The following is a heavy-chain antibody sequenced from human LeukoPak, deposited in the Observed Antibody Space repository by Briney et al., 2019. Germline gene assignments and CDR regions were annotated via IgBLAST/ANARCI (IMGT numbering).Heavy chain of an antibody. V-gene: IGHV3-21*01. CDR3: ARDATTDYYYMDV. CDR2: ISSSSTYI. D-gene: IGHD4-11*01. Sequence: GGSLRLSCAASGFTFSSNSLNWVRQAPGKGLEWVSSISSSSTYIYYADSVKGRFTISRDNAKNSLYLQMNSLRAEDTAVYYCARDATTDYYYMDVWGKGTTVTVSS. J-gene: IGHJ6*03. CDR1: GFTFSSNS.